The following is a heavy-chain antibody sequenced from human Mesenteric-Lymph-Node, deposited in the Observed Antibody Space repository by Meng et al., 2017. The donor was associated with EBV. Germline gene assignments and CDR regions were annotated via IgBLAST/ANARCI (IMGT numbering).Heavy chain of an antibody. D-gene: IGHD3-22*01. CDR3: ARISDYDSSGLDN. V-gene: IGHV1-18*01. CDR2: ISAYNANT. CDR1: GYTFTNLG. J-gene: IGHJ4*02. Sequence: QVQLVQSGGEVQKPGASVKVSCKTSGYTFTNLGITWVRQSPGQGLEWMGWISAYNANTDYAQNLQGRVTMTKDTSTSTAYMDLRSLRPDDTAVYYCARISDYDSSGLDNWSQGTLVTVSS.